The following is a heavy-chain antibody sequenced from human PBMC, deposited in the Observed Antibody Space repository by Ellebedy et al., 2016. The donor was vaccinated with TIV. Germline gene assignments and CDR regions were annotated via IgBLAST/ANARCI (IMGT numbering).Heavy chain of an antibody. CDR3: ARAPYGDPPFNY. V-gene: IGHV3-23*01. D-gene: IGHD4-17*01. CDR1: GFTFSSYS. CDR2: ISGSGDST. Sequence: GGSLRLSXAASGFTFSSYSMNWVRQAPGKGLERVLGISGSGDSTYYADSVKGRFTISRDNSKNTLSLQMSSLRAEDTAVYYCARAPYGDPPFNYWGQGTLVTVSS. J-gene: IGHJ4*02.